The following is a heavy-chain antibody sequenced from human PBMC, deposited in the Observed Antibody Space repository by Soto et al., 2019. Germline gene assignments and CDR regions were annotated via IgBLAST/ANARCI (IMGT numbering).Heavy chain of an antibody. Sequence: EASVKVSCKASGGTLRSYSISWVGQAPGQGLEWMGGIIPIFDITNYAQKFQGRVTITADESTSTAYMELSSLGSDDTAVYYCARPDEGGYSSNHHYYYALDVWGQGTTVTVSS. CDR3: ARPDEGGYSSNHHYYYALDV. V-gene: IGHV1-69*13. D-gene: IGHD3-22*01. J-gene: IGHJ6*02. CDR1: GGTLRSYS. CDR2: IIPIFDIT.